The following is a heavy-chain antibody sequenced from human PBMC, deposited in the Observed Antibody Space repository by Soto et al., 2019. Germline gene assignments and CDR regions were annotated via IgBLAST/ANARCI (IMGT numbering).Heavy chain of an antibody. CDR3: AREAPMDV. J-gene: IGHJ6*02. CDR2: IWSAGLI. Sequence: DVQLVETGGGLIQPGGPLRLSCAASGLTVSSRYMSWVRQAPGKGLGWISVIWSAGLIYYADSVRGRFTISRDISKNILYLEMTSLRADDTAVYYCAREAPMDVWGQGTTVTVSS. V-gene: IGHV3-53*02. CDR1: GLTVSSRY.